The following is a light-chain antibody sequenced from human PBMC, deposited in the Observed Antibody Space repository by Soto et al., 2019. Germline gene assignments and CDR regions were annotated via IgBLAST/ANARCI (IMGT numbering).Light chain of an antibody. CDR2: DAS. J-gene: IGKJ4*01. CDR1: QSVSSN. Sequence: EIVMTPSPATLSVSPVERATLSCRASQSVSSNLAWYQQKPGQAPRLLIYDASNRATGIPARFSGSGSGTDFTLTISSLEPEDFAVYYCQQRSNWPPLTFGGGTKVDI. V-gene: IGKV3-11*01. CDR3: QQRSNWPPLT.